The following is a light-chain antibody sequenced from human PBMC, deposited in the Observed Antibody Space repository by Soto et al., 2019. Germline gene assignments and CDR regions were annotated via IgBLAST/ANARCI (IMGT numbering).Light chain of an antibody. V-gene: IGKV1-5*01. CDR2: DAS. Sequence: DIEMTQSPSALSASVGDRVTVTCRASQSIGNLLAWYQQKPGKAPNLLISDASNLESGVPSRFSSSGSETEFTLTITSLQPEDFATYYCQQYKNYSPSTFGQGTKLDI. CDR1: QSIGNL. J-gene: IGKJ2*01. CDR3: QQYKNYSPST.